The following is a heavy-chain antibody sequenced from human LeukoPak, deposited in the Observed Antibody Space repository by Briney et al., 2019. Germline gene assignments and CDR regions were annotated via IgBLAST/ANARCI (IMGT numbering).Heavy chain of an antibody. CDR3: ARYWGPYDNSGAYFDY. V-gene: IGHV4-39*01. CDR1: GDSISSSSYY. CDR2: IRYTGST. D-gene: IGHD3-22*01. J-gene: IGHJ4*02. Sequence: PSETLSLTCTVSGDSISSSSYYWVWLRQPPGKGLEWIATIRYTGSTYYNPSLKSRVTISVDTSKNQFSLKLSSVTAADTAMYYCARYWGPYDNSGAYFDYWGQGTLVTVSS.